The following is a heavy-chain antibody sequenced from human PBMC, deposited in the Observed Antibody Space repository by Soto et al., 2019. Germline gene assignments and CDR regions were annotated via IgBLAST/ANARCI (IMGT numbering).Heavy chain of an antibody. CDR1: GGSVSSGSYY. J-gene: IGHJ6*02. D-gene: IGHD1-1*01. Sequence: ETLSLTCTVSGGSVSSGSYYWSWVRQAPGKGLEWVSAISGSGGSTYYADSVKGRFTISRDNSKNTLYLQMSSLRAEDTAVYYCAKGAGKGNSYYGMDVWGQGTTVTVSS. V-gene: IGHV3-23*01. CDR2: ISGSGGST. CDR3: AKGAGKGNSYYGMDV.